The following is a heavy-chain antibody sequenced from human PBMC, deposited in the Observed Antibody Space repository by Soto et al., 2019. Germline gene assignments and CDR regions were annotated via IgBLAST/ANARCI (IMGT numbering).Heavy chain of an antibody. Sequence: PGESLKISCKGSGYSFTSYWISWVRQMPGKGLEWMGRIDPSDSYTNYSPSFQGHVTISADKSISTAYLQWSSLKASDTAMYYCARRQQLDPYYYYGMDVWGQGTTVTVSS. CDR1: GYSFTSYW. CDR2: IDPSDSYT. CDR3: ARRQQLDPYYYYGMDV. V-gene: IGHV5-10-1*01. J-gene: IGHJ6*02. D-gene: IGHD6-13*01.